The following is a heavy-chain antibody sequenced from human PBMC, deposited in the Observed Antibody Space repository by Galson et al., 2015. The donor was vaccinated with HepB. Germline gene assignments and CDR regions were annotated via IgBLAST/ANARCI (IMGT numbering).Heavy chain of an antibody. CDR3: ARRGTTSCYDI. Sequence: QSGAEVKKPGESLKISCKGSGYSFTNYWIGWVRQMPGKGLEWMGIIYPGDSDTRYSPSFQGHVTISADQSISTAYLQWSGLEASDTAIYYCARRGTTSCYDIWGQGTMVTVSS. J-gene: IGHJ3*02. CDR2: IYPGDSDT. CDR1: GYSFTNYW. V-gene: IGHV5-51*01. D-gene: IGHD2-2*01.